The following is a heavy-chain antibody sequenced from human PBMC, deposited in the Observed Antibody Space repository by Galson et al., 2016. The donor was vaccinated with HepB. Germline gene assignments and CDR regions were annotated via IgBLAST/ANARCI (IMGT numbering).Heavy chain of an antibody. V-gene: IGHV4-39*01. CDR1: GGSISSSNYY. CDR2: IYYSGST. Sequence: SETLSLTCTVSGGSISSSNYYWGWIRQPPGKGLEWIGSIYYSGSTYYNPSLKSRVTISVDTSKNQFSLTLSSVTAADTAVHYCARLGGWGATMAARRFDYWGQGTLVTVSS. J-gene: IGHJ4*02. D-gene: IGHD6-6*01. CDR3: ARLGGWGATMAARRFDY.